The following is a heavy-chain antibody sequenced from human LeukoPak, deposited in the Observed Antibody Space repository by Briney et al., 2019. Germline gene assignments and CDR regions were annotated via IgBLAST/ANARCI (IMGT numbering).Heavy chain of an antibody. J-gene: IGHJ5*02. Sequence: ASVKVSCKASGYTFTNYVISWVRQAPGQGLEWMGWISAYNGNTHYAQNLQGRVTMTTDPSTSTAYMELKSLRSDDTAVYYCARGGHRRYYYTSGSAFDPWGQGTLVTVSS. CDR1: GYTFTNYV. V-gene: IGHV1-18*01. CDR3: ARGGHRRYYYTSGSAFDP. CDR2: ISAYNGNT. D-gene: IGHD3-10*01.